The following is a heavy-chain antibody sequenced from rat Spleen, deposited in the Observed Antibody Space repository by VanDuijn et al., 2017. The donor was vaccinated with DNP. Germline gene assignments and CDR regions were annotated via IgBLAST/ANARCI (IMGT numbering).Heavy chain of an antibody. CDR3: ARQPSGMDY. CDR1: GYSITSNY. D-gene: IGHD1-4*01. CDR2: ISYSGST. J-gene: IGHJ2*01. V-gene: IGHV3-1*01. Sequence: EVQLQESGPGLVKPSQSLSLTCSVTGYSITSNYWGWIRKFPGDKMEWIGHISYSGSTTYNPSLEIRISITRDTSKNQFFLHLNSVTTADTATYYCARQPSGMDYWGQGVMVTVSS.